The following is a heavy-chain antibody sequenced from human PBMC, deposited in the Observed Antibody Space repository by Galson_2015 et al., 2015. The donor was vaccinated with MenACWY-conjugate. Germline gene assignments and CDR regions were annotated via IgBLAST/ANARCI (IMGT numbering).Heavy chain of an antibody. CDR2: ISAYNGNT. V-gene: IGHV1-18*04. Sequence: SVKVSCKASGYIFTSYGISWVRQAPGQGLEWMGWISAYNGNTNYAQNLQGRVTMTTDTSTSTAYMEVRSLRSDDTAVYYCGRDKQIAAPGRYFYGMDVWGQGTTVTVSS. CDR1: GYIFTSYG. CDR3: GRDKQIAAPGRYFYGMDV. D-gene: IGHD6-13*01. J-gene: IGHJ6*02.